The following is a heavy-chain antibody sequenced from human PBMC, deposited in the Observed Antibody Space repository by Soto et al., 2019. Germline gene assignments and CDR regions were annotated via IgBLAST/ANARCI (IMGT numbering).Heavy chain of an antibody. V-gene: IGHV1-8*02. J-gene: IGHJ5*02. CDR3: ARCRVYSYSVSYYVYYWFDP. D-gene: IGHD3-22*01. Sequence: QVQLVQSGAAVRKPGASVKVSCKASGYTFTSYDINWVRQAPGLGLEWMGWLNPDIGTTGYAQNFQGRVTLTIVTSINTAYLELSCLASEDTAVYYFARCRVYSYSVSYYVYYWFDPWGQGTLVTVSS. CDR1: GYTFTSYD. CDR2: LNPDIGTT.